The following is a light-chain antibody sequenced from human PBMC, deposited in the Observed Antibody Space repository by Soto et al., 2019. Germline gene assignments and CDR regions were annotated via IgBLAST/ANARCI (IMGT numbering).Light chain of an antibody. CDR2: GAS. CDR3: QQYGDSPET. V-gene: IGKV3-20*01. CDR1: QNVRGDS. J-gene: IGKJ1*01. Sequence: PGEGATLSCRASQNVRGDSLVWYQHKPGQAPRVLIYGASTRATGVPVRFSGSGSGTDFTLTITRLEPEDCAMYYCQQYGDSPETFGQGTKVDIK.